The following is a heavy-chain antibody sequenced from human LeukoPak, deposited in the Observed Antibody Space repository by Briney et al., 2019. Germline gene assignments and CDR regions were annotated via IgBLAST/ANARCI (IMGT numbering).Heavy chain of an antibody. Sequence: GGSLRLSCAASGFTFSSSWMHWVRQAPGKGLVWVSRINSDGSTTSYADSVKGRFTISRDNAKNTLYLQMNSLRTEDTAVYYCVRGVWFLDWWGQGTLVTVSS. D-gene: IGHD2-21*01. J-gene: IGHJ4*02. CDR3: VRGVWFLDW. V-gene: IGHV3-74*01. CDR1: GFTFSSSW. CDR2: INSDGSTT.